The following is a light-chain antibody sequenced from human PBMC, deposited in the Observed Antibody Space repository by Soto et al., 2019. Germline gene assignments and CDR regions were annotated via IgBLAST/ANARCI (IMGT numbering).Light chain of an antibody. J-gene: IGKJ4*02. Sequence: EIVMTQSPATLSVSPGERVTLSCRASQSVFSSLAWYQQKPGQAPRLLIYGAATRATGIPARFSGSGSGTEFTLTISSLQSEDVAVYYCQQYHSWPAFGRGTKVEIK. CDR2: GAA. CDR1: QSVFSS. V-gene: IGKV3-15*01. CDR3: QQYHSWPA.